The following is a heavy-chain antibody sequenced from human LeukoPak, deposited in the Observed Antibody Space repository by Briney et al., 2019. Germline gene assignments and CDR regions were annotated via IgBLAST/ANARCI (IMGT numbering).Heavy chain of an antibody. CDR3: ARGYEWLMFDY. J-gene: IGHJ4*02. V-gene: IGHV4-30-2*01. CDR1: GGSISSGGYS. Sequence: SQTMSLTCAVSGGSISSGGYSWSWIRQPPGKGLEWIGYIYHSGSTYYNPSLKSRVTISVDRSKNQFSLKLSSVTAADTAVYYCARGYEWLMFDYWGQGTLVTVSS. CDR2: IYHSGST. D-gene: IGHD3-3*01.